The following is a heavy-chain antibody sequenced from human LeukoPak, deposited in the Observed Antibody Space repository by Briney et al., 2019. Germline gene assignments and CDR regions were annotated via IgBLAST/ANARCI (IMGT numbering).Heavy chain of an antibody. CDR1: GFTFSSYS. J-gene: IGHJ4*02. Sequence: TGGSLRLSCAASGFTFSSYSMNWVRQAPGKGLEWVSSISSSSSYIYYADSVKGRFTISRDNAKDSLYLQMNSLRAEDTAVYYCARAAAAAGNLFDYWGQGTLVTVSS. V-gene: IGHV3-21*01. D-gene: IGHD6-13*01. CDR3: ARAAAAAGNLFDY. CDR2: ISSSSSYI.